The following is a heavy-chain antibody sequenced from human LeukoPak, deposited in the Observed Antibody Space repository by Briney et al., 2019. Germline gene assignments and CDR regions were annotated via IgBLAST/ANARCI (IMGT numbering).Heavy chain of an antibody. J-gene: IGHJ4*02. D-gene: IGHD6-19*01. CDR2: INPNSGGT. CDR1: GYTFTGYY. V-gene: IGHV1-2*02. Sequence: ASVKVSCKASGYTFTGYYMHWVRQAPGQGREWMGWINPNSGGTNYAQKFQGRVTMTRDTSISTAYMELSRLRSDDTAVYYCARDQRGSSGPTDYWGQGTLVTVSS. CDR3: ARDQRGSSGPTDY.